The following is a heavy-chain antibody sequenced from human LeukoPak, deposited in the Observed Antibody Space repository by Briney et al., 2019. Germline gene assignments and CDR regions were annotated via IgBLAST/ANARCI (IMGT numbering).Heavy chain of an antibody. CDR2: ISSSSSRI. Sequence: GGSLRLSCGASGFTFNSYSMNWVRQAPGKGLEWVSSISSSSSRIYYADSVKGRFTISRDSARSSLFLQMNSLRAEDTAVYYCAGNSDWPCDYWGQGTLVTVSS. V-gene: IGHV3-21*01. CDR1: GFTFNSYS. J-gene: IGHJ4*02. D-gene: IGHD6-19*01. CDR3: AGNSDWPCDY.